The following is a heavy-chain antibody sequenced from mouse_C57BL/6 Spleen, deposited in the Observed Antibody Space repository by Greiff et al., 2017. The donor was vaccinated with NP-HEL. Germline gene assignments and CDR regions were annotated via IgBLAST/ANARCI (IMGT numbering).Heavy chain of an antibody. J-gene: IGHJ2*01. V-gene: IGHV1-61*01. Sequence: QVQLQQPGAELVRPGSSVKLSCKASGYTFTSYWMAWVKQRPGQGLAWIGNIYPSDSETHYNQKFKDKATLTVDKSSSTAYMQLSSLTSEDSAVYYCARGHLWYYDYWGQGTTLTVSS. CDR3: ARGHLWYYDY. D-gene: IGHD2-1*01. CDR1: GYTFTSYW. CDR2: IYPSDSET.